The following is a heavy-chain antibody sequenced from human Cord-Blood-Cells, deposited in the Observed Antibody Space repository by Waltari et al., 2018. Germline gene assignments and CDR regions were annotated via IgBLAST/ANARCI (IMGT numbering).Heavy chain of an antibody. J-gene: IGHJ6*02. D-gene: IGHD3-3*01. CDR2: IKQDGSEK. CDR1: GFTFSSYW. V-gene: IGHV3-7*01. Sequence: EVQLVESGGGLVQPGGSLRLCCAASGFTFSSYWMSWVRQAPGKGLEWVANIKQDGSEKYYVDSVKGRFTISRDNAKNSLYLQMNSLRAEDTAVYYCARFGDAYYDFWSGYYYYYYGMDVWGQGP. CDR3: ARFGDAYYDFWSGYYYYYYGMDV.